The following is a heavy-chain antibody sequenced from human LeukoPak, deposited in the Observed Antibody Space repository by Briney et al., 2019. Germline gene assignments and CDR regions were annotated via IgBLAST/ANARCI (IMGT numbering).Heavy chain of an antibody. J-gene: IGHJ4*02. Sequence: PSETLSLTCTVSGGSISSYYWSWIRQPPGKGLEWIGYIYYSGSTNYNPSLKSRVTISVDTSKSQFSLKLSSVTAADTAVYYCARLGGGSYRDYWGQGTLVTVSS. CDR3: ARLGGGSYRDY. CDR2: IYYSGST. CDR1: GGSISSYY. D-gene: IGHD1-26*01. V-gene: IGHV4-59*08.